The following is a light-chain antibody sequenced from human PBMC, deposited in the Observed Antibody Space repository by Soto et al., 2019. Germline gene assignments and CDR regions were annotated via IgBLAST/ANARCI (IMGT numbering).Light chain of an antibody. CDR3: QQGDSFPLT. V-gene: IGKV1-12*01. CDR1: QGISSW. J-gene: IGKJ4*01. CDR2: DVS. Sequence: DIQMTQSPPSVSASVGDRFAITCRASQGISSWLAWYQQKPGKAPSLLIYDVSSLQSGVPSRFSGTGSGTDFTLTISSLQPEDFATYYCQQGDSFPLTFGGGTKVDIK.